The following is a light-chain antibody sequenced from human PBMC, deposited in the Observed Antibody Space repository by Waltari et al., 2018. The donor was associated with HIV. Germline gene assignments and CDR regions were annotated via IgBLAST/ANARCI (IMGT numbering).Light chain of an antibody. V-gene: IGLV8-61*01. Sequence: QTVVTQAPSFSVSPGGTVTLTCALSSGSVSTSYYPSWYQQTPGQAPRTLIHSTNTRSSGVPDRFSGSILGNKAALTITGAQEDDESDYYCVLYMGTGIWVFGGGTKLTVL. CDR3: VLYMGTGIWV. CDR2: STN. J-gene: IGLJ3*02. CDR1: SGSVSTSYY.